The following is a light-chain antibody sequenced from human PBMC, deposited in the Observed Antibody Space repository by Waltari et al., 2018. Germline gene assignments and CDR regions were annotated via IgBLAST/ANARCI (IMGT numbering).Light chain of an antibody. Sequence: DIVMTQSPDSLAVSLGERATINCKSSQNVLYSSNNKNYLAWYQQKPGQPPKLRIYWASTRDAGVADRFSGSGSGTDFTLTISSLQAEDVAVYYCQQYYGTPPTFGQGTKVEIK. J-gene: IGKJ1*01. CDR1: QNVLYSSNNKNY. CDR3: QQYYGTPPT. CDR2: WAS. V-gene: IGKV4-1*01.